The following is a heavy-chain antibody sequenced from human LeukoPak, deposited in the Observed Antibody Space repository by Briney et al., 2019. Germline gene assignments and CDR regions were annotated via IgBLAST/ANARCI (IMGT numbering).Heavy chain of an antibody. V-gene: IGHV4-59*08. Sequence: SETLSLTCTVSGGSISSYYWSWIRQPPGKGLEWIGYIYYSGSTNYNPSLKSRVTISVDTSKNQFSLKLSSVTAADTAVYYCARGSSLSGSYLRRSPNWFDPWGQGTLVTVSS. J-gene: IGHJ5*02. CDR3: ARGSSLSGSYLRRSPNWFDP. CDR2: IYYSGST. CDR1: GGSISSYY. D-gene: IGHD1-26*01.